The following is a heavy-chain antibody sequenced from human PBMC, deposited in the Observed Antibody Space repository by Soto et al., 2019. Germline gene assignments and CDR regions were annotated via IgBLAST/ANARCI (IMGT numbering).Heavy chain of an antibody. CDR3: ARDPSQLLRNYYGMDV. J-gene: IGHJ6*02. CDR2: ISYDGSNK. D-gene: IGHD3-10*01. Sequence: QVQLVESGGGVVQPGRSLRLSCAASGFTFSSYAMHWVRQAPGKGLEWVAVISYDGSNKYYADSVKGRFTISRDNSKNTLYLQMNSLRAEDTAVYYCARDPSQLLRNYYGMDVWGQGTTVTVSS. CDR1: GFTFSSYA. V-gene: IGHV3-30-3*01.